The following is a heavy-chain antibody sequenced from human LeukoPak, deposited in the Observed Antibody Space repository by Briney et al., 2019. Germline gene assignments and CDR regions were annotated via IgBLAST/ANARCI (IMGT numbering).Heavy chain of an antibody. CDR3: ARGGYYGSGVYYFDY. V-gene: IGHV4-39*07. Sequence: PSETLSLTCTVSGGSISSSSYYWGWIRQPPGKGLEWIGSIYYSGSTYYNPSLKSRVTISVDTSKNQFSLKLSSVTAADTAVYYCARGGYYGSGVYYFDYWGQGTLVTVSS. CDR2: IYYSGST. D-gene: IGHD3-10*01. J-gene: IGHJ4*02. CDR1: GGSISSSSYY.